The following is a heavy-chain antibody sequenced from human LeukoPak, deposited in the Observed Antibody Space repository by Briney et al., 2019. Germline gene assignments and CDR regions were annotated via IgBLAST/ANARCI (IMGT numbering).Heavy chain of an antibody. CDR1: GYSFTSYW. V-gene: IGHV5-10-1*01. CDR3: ARRHSSGNDVFDI. J-gene: IGHJ3*02. CDR2: TDPSDSYT. D-gene: IGHD3-22*01. Sequence: GESLKISCKGSGYSFTSYWIGWVRQMPGKGLEWMGRTDPSDSYTNYSPSFQGHVTISADKSITTAYLQWSSLKASDTAMYYCARRHSSGNDVFDIWGQGTMVTVSS.